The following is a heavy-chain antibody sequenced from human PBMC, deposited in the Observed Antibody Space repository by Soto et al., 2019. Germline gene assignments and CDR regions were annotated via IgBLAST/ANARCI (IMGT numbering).Heavy chain of an antibody. CDR3: ARDVYSVEY. J-gene: IGHJ4*02. CDR1: GYSFTGHY. V-gene: IGHV1-2*02. Sequence: QVQLVQSAAAVKKPGASVKVSCKASGYSFTGHYIHWLLLVPGQGLEWMGGINPHSGDTHYAQKFQGRVTMTRDTYVNTAYLELRGLRSDDTAEYFCARDVYSVEYWGQGTLVSVS. D-gene: IGHD2-8*01. CDR2: INPHSGDT.